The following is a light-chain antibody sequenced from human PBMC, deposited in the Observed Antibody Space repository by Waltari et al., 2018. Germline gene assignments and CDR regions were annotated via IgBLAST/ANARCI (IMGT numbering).Light chain of an antibody. V-gene: IGLV2-23*02. Sequence: QYALTQPASVSGTRGQSITISCTGTTSDVGNYDLVSWYQQPPGKAPTRLIGEVIKRPSGVSSRFSGSKSGNTASLTISGLQAEDEADYYCCSYAGRGTYVFGSGTKVTVL. J-gene: IGLJ1*01. CDR1: TSDVGNYDL. CDR2: EVI. CDR3: CSYAGRGTYV.